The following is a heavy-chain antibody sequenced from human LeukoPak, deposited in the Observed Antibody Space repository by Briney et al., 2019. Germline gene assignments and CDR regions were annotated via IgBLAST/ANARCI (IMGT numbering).Heavy chain of an antibody. V-gene: IGHV4-59*01. D-gene: IGHD2-21*01. CDR3: ARGVVIAPQTFDY. Sequence: SSETLSLTCTVSGESISGFYWTWIRQPPGKGLEWIGYIYYSGSTNYNPSLKSRVTISVDTSKNQFSLKLSSVTAADTAVYYCARGVVIAPQTFDYWGQGTLVTVSS. CDR2: IYYSGST. CDR1: GESISGFY. J-gene: IGHJ4*02.